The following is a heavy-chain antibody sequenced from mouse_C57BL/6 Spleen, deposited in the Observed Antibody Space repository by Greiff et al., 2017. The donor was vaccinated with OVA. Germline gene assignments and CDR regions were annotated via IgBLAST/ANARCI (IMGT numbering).Heavy chain of an antibody. D-gene: IGHD1-3*01. CDR3: AKDNGNGDYFDY. CDR1: GYTFTDYN. Sequence: EVQLQQSGPELVKPGASVKMSCKASGYTFTDYNMHWVKQSHGKSLEWIGYINPNNGGTSYNQMFKGKATLTVNKSSSTAYMELRSLTSEDSAVYYCAKDNGNGDYFDYWGQGTTLTVSS. V-gene: IGHV1-22*01. CDR2: INPNNGGT. J-gene: IGHJ2*01.